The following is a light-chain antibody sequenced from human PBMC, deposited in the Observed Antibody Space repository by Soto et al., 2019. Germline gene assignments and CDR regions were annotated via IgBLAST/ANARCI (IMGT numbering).Light chain of an antibody. CDR3: QQSDDSPWT. Sequence: EIVLTQSPGTLSLSPGERATLSCRASQSVSSNYLAWYQQKPGQAPTLLIYGTSSRATGIPDRFSGSGSGTDFTLTISGLEPEDFAVYFCQQSDDSPWTFGQGTKVEIQ. J-gene: IGKJ1*01. CDR2: GTS. V-gene: IGKV3-20*01. CDR1: QSVSSNY.